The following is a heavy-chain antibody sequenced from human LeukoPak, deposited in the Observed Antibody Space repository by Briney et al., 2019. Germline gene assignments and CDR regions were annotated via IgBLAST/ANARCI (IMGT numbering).Heavy chain of an antibody. Sequence: GGSLRLSCAASGFPFSTYWMSWVRQAPGKGLEWVANINQDGTEKYYVDSVKGRFTISRDYAKNTLNLQMNSLRAEDTAVYYCARDLGQYYDTSDNWFDPWGQGTLVTVSS. V-gene: IGHV3-7*01. J-gene: IGHJ5*02. CDR2: INQDGTEK. D-gene: IGHD3-22*01. CDR3: ARDLGQYYDTSDNWFDP. CDR1: GFPFSTYW.